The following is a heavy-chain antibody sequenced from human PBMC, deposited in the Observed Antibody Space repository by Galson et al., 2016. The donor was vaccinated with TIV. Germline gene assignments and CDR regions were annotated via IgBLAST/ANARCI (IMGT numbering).Heavy chain of an antibody. Sequence: SVKVSCKASGYTFTSYGVSWVRQAPGQGLEWMGWISANNGNTNYAQKFQGRVTMTIDTSTTTAYMDLRSLRSDDTAVYYCARDSGAYYDFLNGYYGRDGLNIWGQGTMVTVSS. CDR3: ARDSGAYYDFLNGYYGRDGLNI. J-gene: IGHJ3*02. V-gene: IGHV1-18*01. D-gene: IGHD3-3*01. CDR2: ISANNGNT. CDR1: GYTFTSYG.